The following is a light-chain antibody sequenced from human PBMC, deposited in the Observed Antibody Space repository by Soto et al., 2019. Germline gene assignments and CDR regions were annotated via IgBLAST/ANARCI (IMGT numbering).Light chain of an antibody. V-gene: IGKV3-20*01. CDR1: QSVSSY. J-gene: IGKJ1*01. CDR2: EAS. Sequence: EIVLTQSPATLSLSPGERATLSCRASQSVSSYLAWYQQKPGQAPRLLMYEASNRATGIPDRFSGSGSGTDFTLTISRLEPEDFAVYYCHQYDSWTFGQGTKVDIK. CDR3: HQYDSWT.